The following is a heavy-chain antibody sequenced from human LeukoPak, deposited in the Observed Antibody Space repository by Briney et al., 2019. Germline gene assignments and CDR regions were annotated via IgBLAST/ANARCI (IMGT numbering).Heavy chain of an antibody. CDR2: ISPSGGST. D-gene: IGHD3-16*02. V-gene: IGHV1-2*02. CDR3: AREGGAISSNWFDP. CDR1: GYTFTSNY. J-gene: IGHJ5*02. Sequence: GASVKVSCKAFGYTFTSNYMHWVRQAPGQGPEWMGVISPSGGSTTYAQKFQGRVTMTRDTSISTAYMELSRLRSDDTAVYYCAREGGAISSNWFDPWGQGTLVTVSS.